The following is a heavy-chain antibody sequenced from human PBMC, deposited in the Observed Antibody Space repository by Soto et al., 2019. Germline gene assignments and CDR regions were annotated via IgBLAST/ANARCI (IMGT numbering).Heavy chain of an antibody. CDR3: ARDSDFDY. CDR2: IYHTGTT. D-gene: IGHD1-26*01. Sequence: PSETLSLTCTVSGGCISSSYWCWIRQPPGKGLEWIGYIYHTGTTNYNPSLKSRVTISVDTFKNQFSLKLRSVTAADTAVYYCARDSDFDYWGHGTLVT. V-gene: IGHV4-59*01. J-gene: IGHJ4*01. CDR1: GGCISSSY.